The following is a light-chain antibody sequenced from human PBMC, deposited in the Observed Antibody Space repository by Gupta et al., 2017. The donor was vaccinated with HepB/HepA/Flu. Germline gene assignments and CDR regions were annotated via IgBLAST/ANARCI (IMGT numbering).Light chain of an antibody. CDR1: SSDVGGYNH. Sequence: QSALTQPASVSGSPGQSITISCTGSSSDVGGYNHVSWYQQHPGKVPKLMVYDVSNRPAGVSNRFSGSKSGSTAYLTIFGLQAEDDADYYCSSYTSSSTLVFGGGTKLTVL. J-gene: IGLJ2*01. V-gene: IGLV2-14*01. CDR2: DVS. CDR3: SSYTSSSTLV.